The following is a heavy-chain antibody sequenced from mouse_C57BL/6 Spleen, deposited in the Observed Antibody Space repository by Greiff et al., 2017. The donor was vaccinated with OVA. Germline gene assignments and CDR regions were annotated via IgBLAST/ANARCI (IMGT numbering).Heavy chain of an antibody. CDR2: ISYDGSN. J-gene: IGHJ1*03. Sequence: EVKLVESGPGLVKPSQSLSLTCSVTGYSITSGYYWNWLRQFPGNKLEWMGYISYDGSNNYNPFLKNRISITRDTSKNQFFLKLNSVTTEDTATYYCAEGVYWYFDVWGTGTTVTVSS. CDR3: AEGVYWYFDV. CDR1: GYSITSGYY. V-gene: IGHV3-6*01.